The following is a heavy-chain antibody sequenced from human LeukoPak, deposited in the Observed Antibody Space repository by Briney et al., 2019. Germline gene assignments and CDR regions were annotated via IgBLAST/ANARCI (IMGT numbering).Heavy chain of an antibody. V-gene: IGHV3-74*01. CDR2: IDKEGSAA. D-gene: IGHD1-26*01. CDR1: GFIFTNYW. J-gene: IGHJ4*02. Sequence: GGSLRLSCVSSGFIFTNYWMHWLRQVPGKGPVWVGRIDKEGSAAFYAESVKGRFTISRDNVKSTVYLQMNSLTAEDTAVYHCARGGYSGSYYRFDWGQGTLVTVSS. CDR3: ARGGYSGSYYRFD.